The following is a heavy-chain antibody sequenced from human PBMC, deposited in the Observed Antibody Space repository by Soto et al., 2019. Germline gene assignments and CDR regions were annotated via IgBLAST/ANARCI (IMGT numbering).Heavy chain of an antibody. Sequence: EVQLLASGGDSVQHGGSLRLSGVASGFTFSDDGMSWVRQAPGRGLVWVSAISGSGGSTIYADSVKGLFTISRDSSKNTLYLPMNTLRAADTAIYYCAQRNGEYLNGMDVWGQGTTVTVS. CDR2: ISGSGGST. CDR3: AQRNGEYLNGMDV. J-gene: IGHJ6*02. CDR1: GFTFSDDG. V-gene: IGHV3-23*01. D-gene: IGHD4-17*01.